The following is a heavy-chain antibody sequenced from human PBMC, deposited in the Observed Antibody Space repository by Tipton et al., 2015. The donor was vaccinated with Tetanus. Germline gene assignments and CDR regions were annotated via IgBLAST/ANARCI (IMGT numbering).Heavy chain of an antibody. CDR2: ILYKGGT. J-gene: IGHJ4*02. V-gene: IGHV4-61*01. D-gene: IGHD3-3*01. CDR3: ARIHDFWSGYFDF. CDR1: GGSVSSGSYY. Sequence: TLSLTCTVSGGSVSSGSYYWSWVRQPPGKGLEYIGYILYKGGTNYNLSLKSRVIISADASKNQFSLKLSSVTAADTAVYYCARIHDFWSGYFDFWGQGTLVSVSS.